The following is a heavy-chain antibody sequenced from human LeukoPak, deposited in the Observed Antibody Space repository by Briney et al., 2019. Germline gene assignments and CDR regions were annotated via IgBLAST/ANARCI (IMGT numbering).Heavy chain of an antibody. Sequence: PGGSLRLSCAASGFTFSSYWMSWVRQAPGKGLEWVANIKQDGSEKYYVDSVKGRFTISRDNAKNSLYLQMNSLRAEDTAVYYCASSPAVLTGQTDYWGQGTLVTVSS. J-gene: IGHJ4*02. D-gene: IGHD3-9*01. CDR3: ASSPAVLTGQTDY. V-gene: IGHV3-7*01. CDR1: GFTFSSYW. CDR2: IKQDGSEK.